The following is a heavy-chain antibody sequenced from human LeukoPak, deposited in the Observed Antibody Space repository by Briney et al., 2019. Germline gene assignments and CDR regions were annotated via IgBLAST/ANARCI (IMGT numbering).Heavy chain of an antibody. J-gene: IGHJ4*02. Sequence: SETLSLTCTVSGGSISSGSYYWSWIRQPAGKGLEWIGYIYYSGSTNYNPSLKSRVTISVDTSKNQFSLKLSSVTAADTAVYYCARAVRLIDFDYWGQGTLVTVSS. CDR1: GGSISSGSYY. V-gene: IGHV4-61*10. CDR2: IYYSGST. CDR3: ARAVRLIDFDY.